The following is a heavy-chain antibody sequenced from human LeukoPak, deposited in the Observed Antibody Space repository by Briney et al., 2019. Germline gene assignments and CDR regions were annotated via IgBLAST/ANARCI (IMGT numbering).Heavy chain of an antibody. CDR1: GGSISSYY. Sequence: SETLSLTCTVSGGSISSYYWSWVRQPPGKGLEWIGSIYYSGSTYYNPSLKSRVTISVDTSKNQFSLKLSSVTAADTAVYYCAREGVYYHYFDYWGQGTLVTVSS. V-gene: IGHV4-39*07. J-gene: IGHJ4*02. CDR3: AREGVYYHYFDY. CDR2: IYYSGST. D-gene: IGHD6-13*01.